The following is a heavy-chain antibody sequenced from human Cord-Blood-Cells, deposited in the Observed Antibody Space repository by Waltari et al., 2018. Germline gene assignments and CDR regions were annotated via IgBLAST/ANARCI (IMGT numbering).Heavy chain of an antibody. V-gene: IGHV3-43*01. J-gene: IGHJ3*02. D-gene: IGHD7-27*01. CDR1: GFTFDDYT. CDR2: ISWDGGST. Sequence: EVQLVESGGVVVQPGGSLRLSCAASGFTFDDYTMHWVRQAPGKGLEWVSLISWDGGSTYYADSVKGRFTISRDNSKNSLYLQMNSLRTEDTALYYCAKDILALGKGAFDIWGQGTMVTVSS. CDR3: AKDILALGKGAFDI.